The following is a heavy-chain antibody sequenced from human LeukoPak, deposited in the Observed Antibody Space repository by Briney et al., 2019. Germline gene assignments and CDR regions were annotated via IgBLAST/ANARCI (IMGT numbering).Heavy chain of an antibody. V-gene: IGHV3-74*01. CDR1: GFTFSSYW. Sequence: GGSLRLSCAASGFTFSSYWMHWVRQAPGKGLVWVSRINSDGSSTTYADSVKGRFTISRDNAKNTLYLQMNSLRAEDTAVYYCARAGPVLGINWYFDLWGRGTLVTVSS. CDR3: ARAGPVLGINWYFDL. CDR2: INSDGSST. D-gene: IGHD7-27*01. J-gene: IGHJ2*01.